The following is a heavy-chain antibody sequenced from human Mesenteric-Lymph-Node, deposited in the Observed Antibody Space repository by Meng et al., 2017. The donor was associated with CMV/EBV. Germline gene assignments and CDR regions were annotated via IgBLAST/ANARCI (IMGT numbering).Heavy chain of an antibody. Sequence: GESLKISCAASGFPFTTYSLNWVRQAPGKGLEWVSYISSSSSIYYADSVKGRFTISRDNAKNSLYLQMNSLRAEDTAVYYCARAPGGAPSYSVYGMDVWGQGTTVTVSS. D-gene: IGHD3-10*01. V-gene: IGHV3-48*04. CDR3: ARAPGGAPSYSVYGMDV. J-gene: IGHJ6*02. CDR1: GFPFTTYS. CDR2: ISSSSSI.